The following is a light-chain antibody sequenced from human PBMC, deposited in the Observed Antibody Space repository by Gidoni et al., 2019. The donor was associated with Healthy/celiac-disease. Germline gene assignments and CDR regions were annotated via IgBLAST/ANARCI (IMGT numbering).Light chain of an antibody. CDR3: QTWGTGM. V-gene: IGLV4-69*01. CDR1: SGHSSSA. Sequence: QLVLTQSPSASASLGASVKLTCTLSSGHSSSAIAWHQQQPEQGPRYLMKLNSDGSHSKGDGIPDRFSGSSSGAERYLTISSLQSEDEADYYCQTWGTGMFGGGTKLTVL. CDR2: LNSDGSH. J-gene: IGLJ3*02.